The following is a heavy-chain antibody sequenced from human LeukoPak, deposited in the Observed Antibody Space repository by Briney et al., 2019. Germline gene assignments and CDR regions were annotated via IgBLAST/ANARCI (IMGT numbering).Heavy chain of an antibody. Sequence: GASVKVSCKASGYTFTSYYMHWERQAPGQGLEWMGIINPSGGSTSYAQKFQGRVTMTRDTSTSTVYMELSSLRSEDTAVYYYARGSVAVAGTDYWGQGTLVTVSS. CDR1: GYTFTSYY. CDR3: ARGSVAVAGTDY. D-gene: IGHD6-19*01. J-gene: IGHJ4*02. CDR2: INPSGGST. V-gene: IGHV1-46*01.